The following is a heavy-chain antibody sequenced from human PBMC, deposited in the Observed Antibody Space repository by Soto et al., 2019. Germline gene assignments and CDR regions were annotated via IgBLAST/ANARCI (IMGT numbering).Heavy chain of an antibody. CDR1: GGTFSSYT. D-gene: IGHD5-12*01. Sequence: QVQLVQSGAEVKKPGSSVKVSCKASGGTFSSYTISWVRQAPGQGLEWMGRIIPILGIANYAQKFQGRVTITADKSTSTAYMELSSLRSEDTAVYYCARATNRWLHPRIGMDVWGQGTTVTVSS. J-gene: IGHJ6*02. CDR3: ARATNRWLHPRIGMDV. CDR2: IIPILGIA. V-gene: IGHV1-69*02.